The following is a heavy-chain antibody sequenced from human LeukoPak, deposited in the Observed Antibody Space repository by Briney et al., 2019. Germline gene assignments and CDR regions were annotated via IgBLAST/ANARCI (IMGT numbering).Heavy chain of an antibody. CDR1: GGSISSYY. J-gene: IGHJ6*03. V-gene: IGHV4-59*01. Sequence: SETLSLTCTVSGGSISSYYWSWIRQPPGKGLEWIGYIYYSRSTNYKPSLKSRATISVDTSKNQFSLKLSSVTAADTAVYYCARVEEGYGSGRRENYYYYYMDVWGKGTTVTISS. D-gene: IGHD3-10*01. CDR3: ARVEEGYGSGRRENYYYYYMDV. CDR2: IYYSRST.